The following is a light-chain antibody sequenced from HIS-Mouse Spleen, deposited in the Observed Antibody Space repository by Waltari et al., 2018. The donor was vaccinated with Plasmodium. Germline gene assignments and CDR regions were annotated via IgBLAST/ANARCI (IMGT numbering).Light chain of an antibody. CDR1: KLGDKY. J-gene: IGLJ2*01. Sequence: SYELTQPPSVSVSPGQTASITCSGDKLGDKYACWYQQKPGQSPVLVIYQDSKRPSGIPERFSGSNPGNTATLTISGTQAMDEADYYGQAWDSSTGVFGGGTKLTVL. CDR2: QDS. CDR3: QAWDSSTGV. V-gene: IGLV3-1*01.